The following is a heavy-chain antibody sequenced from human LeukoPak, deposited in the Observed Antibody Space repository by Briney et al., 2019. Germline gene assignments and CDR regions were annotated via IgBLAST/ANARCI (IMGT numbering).Heavy chain of an antibody. CDR3: ARVAAAGDY. CDR1: GFTFSKYG. D-gene: IGHD6-13*01. V-gene: IGHV3-30*02. Sequence: GGSLRLSCAASGFTFSKYGMYWVRQAPGKGLERVAFIHYDGSKKDYADSAKGRFTISRDNSKNTLYLQMNSLRAEDTAVYYCARVAAAGDYWGQGTLVTVSS. J-gene: IGHJ4*02. CDR2: IHYDGSKK.